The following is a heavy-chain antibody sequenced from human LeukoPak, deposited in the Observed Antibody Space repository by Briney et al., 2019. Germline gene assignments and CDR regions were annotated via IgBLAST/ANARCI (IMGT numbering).Heavy chain of an antibody. Sequence: SETLSLTCTVSGGSISSSSYYWGWIRQPPGKGLEWIGSIYYSGSPYYNPSLKSRVTISVDTSKNQFSLKLSSVTAADTAAYHCARLCSGGSCYPRLFGYWGQGTLVTVSS. CDR3: ARLCSGGSCYPRLFGY. J-gene: IGHJ4*02. V-gene: IGHV4-39*01. CDR2: IYYSGSP. D-gene: IGHD2-15*01. CDR1: GGSISSSSYY.